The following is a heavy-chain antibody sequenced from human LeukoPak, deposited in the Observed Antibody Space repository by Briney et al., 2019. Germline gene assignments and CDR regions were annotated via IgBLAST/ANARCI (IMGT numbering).Heavy chain of an antibody. CDR1: GFTFSSYA. CDR3: ARGPEPIVVLPYAFDI. CDR2: ISYDGSNK. V-gene: IGHV3-30*01. Sequence: GGSLRLSCAASGFTFSSYAMHWVRQAPGKGLEWVAVISYDGSNKYYADSVKGRLTISRDNSKNTLYLQMNSLRAEDTAVYYCARGPEPIVVLPYAFDIWGQGTMVTVSS. D-gene: IGHD3-22*01. J-gene: IGHJ3*02.